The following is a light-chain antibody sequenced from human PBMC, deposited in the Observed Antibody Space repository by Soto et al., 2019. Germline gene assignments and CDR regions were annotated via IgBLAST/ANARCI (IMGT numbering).Light chain of an antibody. CDR3: QQYNNWPLT. V-gene: IGKV3-15*01. Sequence: EIVMTQSPATLSVSPGERATLSCRASQSVSDNLAWYQQRPGQAPRLLIYGASIRAAGIPARISGSGSGTEFNLTISSLQSEDLAVYSCQQYNNWPLTFGGGTKVETK. CDR1: QSVSDN. CDR2: GAS. J-gene: IGKJ4*01.